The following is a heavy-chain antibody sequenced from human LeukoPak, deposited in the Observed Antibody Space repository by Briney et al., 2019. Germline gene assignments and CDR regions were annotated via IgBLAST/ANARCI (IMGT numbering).Heavy chain of an antibody. CDR1: GYAFIDYG. CDR2: INTLDGNT. Sequence: ASVKVSCKASGYAFIDYGFTWLRQAPGQRLEWMGRINTLDGNTDYAQKFQDRVSMTTDTFTNTAYMELRSLRPDDTAVYYCARDRYEFTYWGQGTLVTVSS. D-gene: IGHD3-3*01. CDR3: ARDRYEFTY. V-gene: IGHV1-18*01. J-gene: IGHJ4*02.